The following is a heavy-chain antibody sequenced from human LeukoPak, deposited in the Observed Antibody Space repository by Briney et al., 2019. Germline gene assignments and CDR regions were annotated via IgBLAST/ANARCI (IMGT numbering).Heavy chain of an antibody. CDR2: LAPEDGET. D-gene: IGHD1-26*01. J-gene: IGHJ4*02. CDR1: GHTLTELS. CDR3: ATAMGAPTLDY. Sequence: ASVKVSCKVSGHTLTELSMHWVRQAPGKGLEWMGGLAPEDGETIYAEEFQGRVTMTEDTSTDTAHMEMSSLMSEDTAVYYCATAMGAPTLDYWGQGTLVTVSS. V-gene: IGHV1-24*01.